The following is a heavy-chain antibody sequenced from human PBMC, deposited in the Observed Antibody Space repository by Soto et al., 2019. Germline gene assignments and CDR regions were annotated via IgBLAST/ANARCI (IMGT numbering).Heavy chain of an antibody. CDR2: ISGYNGNT. D-gene: IGHD2-15*01. V-gene: IGHV1-18*01. Sequence: QVQLVQSGGEVKKPGASVKVSCKASDYTFANYGISWVRQAPGQGPEWMGWISGYNGNTNYAQKFQGRLTLTTDTSTSTAYMELRSLGSDDTAVYYCARDCNGGNCYPFYWGQGTLVTVSS. CDR3: ARDCNGGNCYPFY. J-gene: IGHJ4*02. CDR1: DYTFANYG.